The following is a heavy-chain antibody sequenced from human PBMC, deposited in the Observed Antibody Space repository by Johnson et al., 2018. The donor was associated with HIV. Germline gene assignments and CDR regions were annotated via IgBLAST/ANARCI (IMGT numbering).Heavy chain of an antibody. CDR3: ARAQLLADDAFNK. D-gene: IGHD6-6*01. Sequence: VQLVESGGGLVKPGGSLRLSCAASGFTFSDYYMSWIRQVPGKGLMWVSRISGDGSSLSYADSVTGRSTISRDNAKNTLYLQLNSLRGEDTAIYYCARAQLLADDAFNKWGQGTMVTVSS. CDR1: GFTFSDYY. CDR2: ISGDGSSL. V-gene: IGHV3-74*02. J-gene: IGHJ3*02.